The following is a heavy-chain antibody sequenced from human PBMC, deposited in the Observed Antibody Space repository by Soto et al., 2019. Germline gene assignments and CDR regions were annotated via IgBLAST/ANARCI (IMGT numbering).Heavy chain of an antibody. CDR1: DGSINSYF. CDR3: ARVNQLAPKRNAFDI. Sequence: PSETLSLTCTVSDGSINSYFWSWIRQPPGKGLEWIGYIHYSGSSNYNPSLKSRVTMSVDSSKNQFSLELSSLTAADTAVYYCARVNQLAPKRNAFDIWGQGTKVTVSS. D-gene: IGHD1-1*01. CDR2: IHYSGSS. V-gene: IGHV4-59*01. J-gene: IGHJ3*02.